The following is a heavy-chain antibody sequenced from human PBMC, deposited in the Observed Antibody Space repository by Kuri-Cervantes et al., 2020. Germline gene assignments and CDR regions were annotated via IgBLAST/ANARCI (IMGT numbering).Heavy chain of an antibody. V-gene: IGHV4-59*01. Sequence: GSLRLTCTVSGGSIWSWIRQPPGKGLEWIGDIYNSGSTNYNPSLKSRVTISVDTSKNQFSLKLNSVTAADTAVYYCARGGRPTVAFYFDYWGQGTLVTVSS. D-gene: IGHD4-23*01. J-gene: IGHJ4*02. CDR2: IYNSGST. CDR1: GGSI. CDR3: ARGGRPTVAFYFDY.